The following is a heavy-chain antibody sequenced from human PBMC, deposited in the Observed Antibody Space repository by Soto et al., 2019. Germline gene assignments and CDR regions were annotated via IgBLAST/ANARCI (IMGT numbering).Heavy chain of an antibody. CDR3: ARVTYYYDSSGYYLFDY. CDR2: IYYSGST. V-gene: IGHV4-59*01. Sequence: PSETLSLTCTVSGGSISSYYWSWIRQPPGKGLEWIGYIYYSGSTNYNPSLESRVTISVDTSKNQFSLKLSSVTAADTAVYYCARVTYYYDSSGYYLFDYWGQGTLVTVSS. J-gene: IGHJ4*02. CDR1: GGSISSYY. D-gene: IGHD3-22*01.